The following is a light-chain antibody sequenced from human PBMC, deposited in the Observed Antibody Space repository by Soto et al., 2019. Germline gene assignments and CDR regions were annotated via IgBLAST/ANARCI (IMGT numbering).Light chain of an antibody. CDR1: QSIRSN. V-gene: IGKV3-15*01. Sequence: EVVMTQSPVNLSVSSGEGATLSCRASQSIRSNLAWYQQKPGQAPRLLIYDASTRATGIPAKFSGSGSGTEFTLIIGSLQSEDFAVYYCQQYNNWPLTFGGGTKVEIK. J-gene: IGKJ4*01. CDR3: QQYNNWPLT. CDR2: DAS.